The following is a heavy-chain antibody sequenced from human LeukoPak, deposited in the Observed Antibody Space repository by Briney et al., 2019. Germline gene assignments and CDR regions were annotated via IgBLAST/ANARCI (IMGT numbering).Heavy chain of an antibody. CDR1: GFTFSSYG. D-gene: IGHD3-10*01. Sequence: PGGSLRLSCAASGFTFSSYGMHWVRQAPGKGLEWVAVISYDGSNKYYADSVKGRFTISRDNSKNTLYLQMNNLRAEDTAVYYCAKDRTYGNYYYYGMDVWGQGTTVTVSS. CDR2: ISYDGSNK. J-gene: IGHJ6*02. V-gene: IGHV3-30*18. CDR3: AKDRTYGNYYYYGMDV.